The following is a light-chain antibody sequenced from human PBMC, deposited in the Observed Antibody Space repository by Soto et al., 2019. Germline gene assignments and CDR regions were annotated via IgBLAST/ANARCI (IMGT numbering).Light chain of an antibody. Sequence: QSVLTQPPSASGTPGQRVTISCSGGSSNIGINTVNWYQQLPGTAPKVLIYTDNQRPSGVPDRFSGSKSGTSASLAINGLQSGDEADYYCQSYDSSLSRRWVFGGGTKLTVL. CDR2: TDN. V-gene: IGLV1-44*01. J-gene: IGLJ3*02. CDR3: QSYDSSLSRRWV. CDR1: SSNIGINT.